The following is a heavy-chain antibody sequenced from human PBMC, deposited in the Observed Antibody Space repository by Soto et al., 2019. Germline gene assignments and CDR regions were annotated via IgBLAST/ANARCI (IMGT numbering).Heavy chain of an antibody. V-gene: IGHV4-31*03. J-gene: IGHJ4*02. D-gene: IGHD3-22*01. Sequence: QVQLQESGPGLVKPSQTLSLTCTVSGGSISSGGYYWNWIRQHPGKGLEGIGYIYHSGSTYYNPSLKSRVTISMDTSKNQFYLELSAVTAADTAVYYCARRYYYDRSGYYYFDYWGQGTLLTVSS. CDR3: ARRYYYDRSGYYYFDY. CDR1: GGSISSGGYY. CDR2: IYHSGST.